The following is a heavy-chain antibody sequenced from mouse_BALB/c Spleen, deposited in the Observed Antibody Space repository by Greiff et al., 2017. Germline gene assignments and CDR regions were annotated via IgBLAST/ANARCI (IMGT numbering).Heavy chain of an antibody. D-gene: IGHD1-1*02. Sequence: VKLQQSGAELAKPGASVKMSCKASGYTFTSYWMHWVKQRPGQGLEWIGYINPSTGYTEYNQKFEDKATLTADKSSSTAYMQLSSLTSEDSAVYYCARGKWSPFAYWGQGTLVTVSA. V-gene: IGHV1-7*01. CDR2: INPSTGYT. J-gene: IGHJ3*01. CDR1: GYTFTSYW. CDR3: ARGKWSPFAY.